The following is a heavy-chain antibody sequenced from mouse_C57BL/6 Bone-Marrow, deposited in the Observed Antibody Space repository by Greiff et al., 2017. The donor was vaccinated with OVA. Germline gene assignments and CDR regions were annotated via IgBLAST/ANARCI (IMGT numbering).Heavy chain of an antibody. CDR1: GYTFTDYN. J-gene: IGHJ2*01. Sequence: VQLKESGPELVKPGASVKMSCKASGYTFTDYNMHWVKQSHGKSLEWIGYINPNNGGTSYTQKFKGKATLTVNKSSSTAYMELRSLTSEDSAVYYSARGAVEANFDYWGQGTTLTVSS. D-gene: IGHD1-1*01. CDR3: ARGAVEANFDY. V-gene: IGHV1-22*01. CDR2: INPNNGGT.